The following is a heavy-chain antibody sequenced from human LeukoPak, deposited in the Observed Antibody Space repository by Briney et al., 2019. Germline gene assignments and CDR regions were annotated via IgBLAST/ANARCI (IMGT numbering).Heavy chain of an antibody. CDR2: ISSSSSYI. Sequence: GGSLRLSCAASGFTFSSYSMNWVRQAPGKRLEWVSSISSSSSYIYYADSVKGRFTISRDNAKNSLYLQMNSLRAEDTAVYYCARDGHNSCQSYYFDYWGQGTLVTVSS. D-gene: IGHD6-6*01. V-gene: IGHV3-21*01. J-gene: IGHJ4*02. CDR3: ARDGHNSCQSYYFDY. CDR1: GFTFSSYS.